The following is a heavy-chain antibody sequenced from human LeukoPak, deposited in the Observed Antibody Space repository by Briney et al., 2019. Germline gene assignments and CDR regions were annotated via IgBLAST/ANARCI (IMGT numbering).Heavy chain of an antibody. V-gene: IGHV1-3*01. D-gene: IGHD6-13*01. CDR1: GYTFTSYA. CDR2: INAGNGNT. CDR3: ARSVGIAAAADKPGEHWFDP. Sequence: ASVKVSCKASGYTFTSYAMHWARQAPGQRLEWMGWINAGNGNTKYSQKFQGRVTITRDTSASTAYMELSSLRSEDTAVYYCARSVGIAAAADKPGEHWFDPWGQGTLVTVSS. J-gene: IGHJ5*02.